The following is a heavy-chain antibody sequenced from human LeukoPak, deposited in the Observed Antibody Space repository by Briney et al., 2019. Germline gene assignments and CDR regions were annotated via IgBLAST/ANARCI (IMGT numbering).Heavy chain of an antibody. CDR2: ISGSGGST. CDR3: ARPGGYCSGGSCYQGYYYHGMDV. V-gene: IGHV3-23*01. Sequence: GGSLRLSCAASGFTFSSYNMNWVRQAPGKGLEWVSSISGSGGSTYYADSVKGRFTISRDNSKNTLYLQMNSLRAEDTAVYYCARPGGYCSGGSCYQGYYYHGMDVWGQGTTVTVSS. D-gene: IGHD2-15*01. J-gene: IGHJ6*02. CDR1: GFTFSSYN.